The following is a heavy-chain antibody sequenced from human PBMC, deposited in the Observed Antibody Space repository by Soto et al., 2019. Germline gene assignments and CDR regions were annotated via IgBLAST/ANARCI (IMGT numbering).Heavy chain of an antibody. J-gene: IGHJ4*02. D-gene: IGHD2-8*02. Sequence: PGGSLRLSCAASGLTFSSYGMHWVRQAPGKGLEWVSAISGSGGSTYYADSVKGRFTISRDNAKNTLYLQMNSLRAEDTAVYYCAKAWSNDYWGQGTLVTVSS. CDR2: ISGSGGST. V-gene: IGHV3-23*01. CDR1: GLTFSSYG. CDR3: AKAWSNDY.